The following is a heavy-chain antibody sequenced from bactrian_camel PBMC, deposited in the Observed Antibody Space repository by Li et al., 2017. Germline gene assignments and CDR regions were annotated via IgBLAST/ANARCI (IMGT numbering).Heavy chain of an antibody. Sequence: HVQLVESGGGLVQAGGSLRLSCGSSSGHTGRMYCMAWFRLAPGKEREGVVALASDGSTWYVDSVKGRFTISQDNAKNTLYLQMNSLKPEDTAMYYCASCELYGGVCYQAGDYWGQGTQVTVS. CDR2: LASDGST. V-gene: IGHV3S57*01. CDR3: ASCELYGGVCYQAGDY. CDR1: GHTGRMYC. J-gene: IGHJ4*01. D-gene: IGHD3*01.